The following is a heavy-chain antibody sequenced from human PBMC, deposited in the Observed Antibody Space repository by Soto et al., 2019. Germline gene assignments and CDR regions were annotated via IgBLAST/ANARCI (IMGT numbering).Heavy chain of an antibody. CDR2: ISAYNGNT. J-gene: IGHJ5*02. CDR3: ARGVGSGSYYNQYNWFDP. CDR1: GYTFTRYG. Sequence: ASVKVSCKASGYTFTRYGISWVRQAPGQGLEWMGWISAYNGNTKYAQKLQGRVTMTTDTSTSTAYMELRSLRSDDTAVYYCARGVGSGSYYNQYNWFDPWGQGTLVTVSS. D-gene: IGHD3-10*01. V-gene: IGHV1-18*01.